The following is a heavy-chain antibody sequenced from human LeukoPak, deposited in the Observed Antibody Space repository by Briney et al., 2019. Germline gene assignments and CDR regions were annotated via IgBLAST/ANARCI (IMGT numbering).Heavy chain of an antibody. Sequence: PGGSLRLSCAASGFTFSRHWMNWVRQAPGKGLEWVANIKEDGSDKSFLDFVRVRLAISRDNTKNSLYLEMNGLRVEDTAMYYCVRVSARDGSGCFYREFDYWGQGTLVTVSS. CDR3: VRVSARDGSGCFYREFDY. D-gene: IGHD3-10*01. CDR1: GFTFSRHW. J-gene: IGHJ4*02. V-gene: IGHV3-7*01. CDR2: IKEDGSDK.